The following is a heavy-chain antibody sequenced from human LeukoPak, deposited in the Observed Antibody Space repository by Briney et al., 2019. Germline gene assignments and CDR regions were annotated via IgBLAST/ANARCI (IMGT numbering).Heavy chain of an antibody. D-gene: IGHD4-17*01. CDR3: APTRATVFPFDY. Sequence: GGSLRLSCAASGFTFSSYWMHWVRQAPGKGLVWVSRINSDGSSTSYADSVKGRFTISRDNAKNTLYLQMNSLRAEDTAVYYCAPTRATVFPFDYWGQGTLVTVSS. CDR1: GFTFSSYW. CDR2: INSDGSST. J-gene: IGHJ4*02. V-gene: IGHV3-74*01.